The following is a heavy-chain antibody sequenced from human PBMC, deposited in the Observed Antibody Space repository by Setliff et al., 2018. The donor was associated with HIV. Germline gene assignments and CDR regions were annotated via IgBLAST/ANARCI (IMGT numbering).Heavy chain of an antibody. J-gene: IGHJ6*03. V-gene: IGHV4-61*09. CDR2: MYTSGSA. D-gene: IGHD3-3*01. CDR1: GGSISSGSYF. Sequence: SETLSLTCTVSGGSISSGSYFWSWIRQPAGKGLEWIGHMYTSGSANYNPSLSSRVTISLDTSKNQFSLKLSSVTAADTAVYYCARDRVHNPSYNFWSGPTNYYYYMDVWGKGTTVTVSS. CDR3: ARDRVHNPSYNFWSGPTNYYYYMDV.